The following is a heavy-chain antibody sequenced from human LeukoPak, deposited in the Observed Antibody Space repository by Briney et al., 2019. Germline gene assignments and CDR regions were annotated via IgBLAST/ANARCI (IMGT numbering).Heavy chain of an antibody. CDR1: GFTFSTYS. D-gene: IGHD1-26*01. J-gene: IGHJ4*02. Sequence: GGSLRLSCAASGFTFSTYSMNWVRQAPGKGLEWVSSISSSSTYIYYADSVKGRFTIYKDNAKNSLYLQWNRLRDEDTAVYYCARGGGANGIDYWGQGTLVTVSS. CDR3: ARGGGANGIDY. V-gene: IGHV3-21*01. CDR2: ISSSSTYI.